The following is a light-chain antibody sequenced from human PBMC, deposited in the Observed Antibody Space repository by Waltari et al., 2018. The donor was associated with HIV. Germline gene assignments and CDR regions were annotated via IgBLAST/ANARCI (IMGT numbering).Light chain of an antibody. J-gene: IGLJ1*01. CDR2: ANR. V-gene: IGLV1-40*01. Sequence: QSVLTQPPSVSGAPGQRVTISCTGSNSNIGAAYDVHWYQQLPGTAPKVLIYANRKRPAGVPDRLLGSKSCTSASLAITVLQAEDEADYYCQSYDSSLRGGVFGTGTKVTVL. CDR3: QSYDSSLRGGV. CDR1: NSNIGAAYD.